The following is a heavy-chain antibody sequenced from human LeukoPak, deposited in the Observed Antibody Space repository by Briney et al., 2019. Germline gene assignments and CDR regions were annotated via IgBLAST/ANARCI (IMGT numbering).Heavy chain of an antibody. CDR1: GFFFSSYA. Sequence: PGGSLRLSCAASGFFFSSYAIGWVRQAPGKGLEWVSTISGSGDGTFYADSVKGRFTISRDNSKNTLYLQMNSLRAEDTAVYYCAKMASLTYGEYYFDYWGQGTLVTVSS. CDR2: ISGSGDGT. D-gene: IGHD3-10*01. V-gene: IGHV3-23*01. J-gene: IGHJ4*02. CDR3: AKMASLTYGEYYFDY.